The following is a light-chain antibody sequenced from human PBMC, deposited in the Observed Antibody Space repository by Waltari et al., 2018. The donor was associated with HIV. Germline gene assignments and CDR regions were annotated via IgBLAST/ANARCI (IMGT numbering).Light chain of an antibody. CDR3: CSYTAIHTLI. J-gene: IGLJ2*01. CDR2: GVY. Sequence: QSALTQPASVSGSPGQSITISCAGTTSDIGIFDSVSWYQQHPGSAPPRMIFGVYRRPSGVSSRFSGSQSGNTASLTISGLQAEDEANYYCCSYTAIHTLIFGGGTKLTVL. V-gene: IGLV2-14*01. CDR1: TSDIGIFDS.